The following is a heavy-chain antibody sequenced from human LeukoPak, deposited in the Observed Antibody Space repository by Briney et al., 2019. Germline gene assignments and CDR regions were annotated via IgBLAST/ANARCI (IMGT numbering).Heavy chain of an antibody. D-gene: IGHD2-15*01. J-gene: IGHJ4*02. Sequence: ASVKVSCKASGYTFTSYDINWVRQATGQGLEWMGWMNPNSGNTGYAQKFQGRVTMTRNTSISTAYMELSSLRSEDTAVYYCASGLCSGGSCYSSFDYWGQGTLVTVSS. CDR2: MNPNSGNT. V-gene: IGHV1-8*01. CDR1: GYTFTSYD. CDR3: ASGLCSGGSCYSSFDY.